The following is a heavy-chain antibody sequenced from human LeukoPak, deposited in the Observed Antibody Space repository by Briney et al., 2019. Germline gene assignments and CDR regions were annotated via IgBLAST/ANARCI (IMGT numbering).Heavy chain of an antibody. J-gene: IGHJ6*03. V-gene: IGHV3-74*01. CDR2: ISSDGTNT. Sequence: LGGSLRLSCAASGFTFSTYWMHWVRQAPGTGLVWASRISSDGTNTYYADSVKGRLSISRDNGKNTLYLQMNSLRAEDTAVYYCARVYYYYYMDVWGKGTTVAVSS. CDR3: ARVYYYYYMDV. CDR1: GFTFSTYW.